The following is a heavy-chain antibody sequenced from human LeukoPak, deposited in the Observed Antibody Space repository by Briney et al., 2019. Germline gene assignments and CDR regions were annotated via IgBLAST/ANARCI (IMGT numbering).Heavy chain of an antibody. CDR1: GGSFSGYY. D-gene: IGHD4-23*01. CDR2: INHSGST. J-gene: IGHJ2*01. Sequence: PSETLSLTCAVYGGSFSGYYWSWIRQPPGKGLEWIGEINHSGSTNYNPSLKSRVTISVDRSKNQFSLKLSSVTAADTALYYCARDYGGVNWYFDLWGRGTLVTVSS. CDR3: ARDYGGVNWYFDL. V-gene: IGHV4-34*01.